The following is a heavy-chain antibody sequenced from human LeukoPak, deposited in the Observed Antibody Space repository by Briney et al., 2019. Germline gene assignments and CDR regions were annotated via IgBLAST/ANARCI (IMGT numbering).Heavy chain of an antibody. V-gene: IGHV3-30*02. D-gene: IGHD2-8*01. CDR2: IQYDGSNE. CDR3: AKDRCSNGIGCYYYYMDV. CDR1: GFTFSTFA. Sequence: GGSLRLSCAASGFTFSTFAMIWVRQPPGKGLEWVAYIQYDGSNEQYADSVKGRFSISRDSSKNILYLQLNSLRAEDTAVYYCAKDRCSNGIGCYYYYMDVWSKGTTVTISS. J-gene: IGHJ6*03.